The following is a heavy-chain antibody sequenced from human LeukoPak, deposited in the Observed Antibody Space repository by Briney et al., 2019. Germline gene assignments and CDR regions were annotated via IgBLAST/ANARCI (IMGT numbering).Heavy chain of an antibody. V-gene: IGHV3-9*01. J-gene: IGHJ6*02. D-gene: IGHD6-13*01. CDR2: ISWNSGSI. CDR3: AKDSGPWAAAGRYYYYYGMDV. Sequence: GGSLRLSCAASGFTFDDYAMPWVRQAPGKGLEWVSGISWNSGSIGYADSVKGRFTISRDNAKNSLYLQMNSLRAEDTALYYCAKDSGPWAAAGRYYYYYGMDVWGQGTTVTVSS. CDR1: GFTFDDYA.